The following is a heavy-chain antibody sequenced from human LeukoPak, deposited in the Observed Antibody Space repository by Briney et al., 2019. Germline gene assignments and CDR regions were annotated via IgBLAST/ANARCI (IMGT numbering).Heavy chain of an antibody. V-gene: IGHV3-30*18. CDR2: ISYDGSNK. CDR1: GFTFSSYG. CDR3: AKEIDPYSSSWETDY. D-gene: IGHD6-13*01. J-gene: IGHJ4*02. Sequence: GGSLRLSCAASGFTFSSYGMHWVRQAPGKGLEWVAVISYDGSNKYYADSVKGRFTISRDNSKNTLYLQMNSLRAEDTAVYYCAKEIDPYSSSWETDYWGQGTLVTVSS.